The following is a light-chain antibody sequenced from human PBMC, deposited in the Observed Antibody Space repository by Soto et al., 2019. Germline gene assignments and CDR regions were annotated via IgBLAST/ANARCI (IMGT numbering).Light chain of an antibody. V-gene: IGKV3-20*01. CDR2: GAS. J-gene: IGKJ5*01. Sequence: EIVLTQSPGTLSLSPGERATLSCRASQSVSSSYLAWYQQKPGQAPRLLIYGASSRATGIPDRFSGSGSGTDFTLTISRLEPVDFEVYDCHRDGSSPRISCGQG. CDR3: HRDGSSPRIS. CDR1: QSVSSSY.